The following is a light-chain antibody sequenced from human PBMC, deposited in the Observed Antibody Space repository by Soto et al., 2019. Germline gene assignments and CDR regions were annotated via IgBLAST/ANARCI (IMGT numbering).Light chain of an antibody. V-gene: IGKV3-15*01. CDR1: QSVSSN. Sequence: EIVMTQSPATLSVSPGERATLSCRASQSVSSNLAWYQQKPGQAPRLLIYGASTRATGIPARFSGSGSGTEFTLTISGLQSEDFAVYYCQQYNNWPCFXQGTRMEIK. CDR3: QQYNNWPC. CDR2: GAS. J-gene: IGKJ5*01.